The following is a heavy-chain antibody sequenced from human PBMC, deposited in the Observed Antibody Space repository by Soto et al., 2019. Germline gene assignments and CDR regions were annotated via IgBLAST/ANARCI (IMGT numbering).Heavy chain of an antibody. J-gene: IGHJ6*03. Sequence: PGGSLRLSCAASGFTFNDYTMNWVRQAPGKGLEWVSSISSGSNYIYYVDSLEGRFTISRDNAKNSLYLQMNSLRAEDTAVYYCARTHIVVVPPPRNGYYHMDVWGKGT. D-gene: IGHD2-21*01. CDR1: GFTFNDYT. V-gene: IGHV3-21*01. CDR3: ARTHIVVVPPPRNGYYHMDV. CDR2: ISSGSNYI.